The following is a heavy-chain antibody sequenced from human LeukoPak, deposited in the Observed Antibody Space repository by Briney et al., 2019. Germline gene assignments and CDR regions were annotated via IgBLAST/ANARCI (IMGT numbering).Heavy chain of an antibody. CDR2: IYTSGST. J-gene: IGHJ4*02. V-gene: IGHV4-4*07. Sequence: SETLSLTCTVSGGSISSYYWSWIRQPAGKGLEWIGRIYTSGSTNYNPSLKSRVTMSVDTSKNQFSLKLSPVTAADTAVYYCARETYYYGSNDYWGQGTLVTVSS. D-gene: IGHD3-10*01. CDR3: ARETYYYGSNDY. CDR1: GGSISSYY.